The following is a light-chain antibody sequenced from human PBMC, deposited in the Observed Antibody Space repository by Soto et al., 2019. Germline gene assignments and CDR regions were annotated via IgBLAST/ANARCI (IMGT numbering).Light chain of an antibody. CDR2: EVS. CDR1: SSDVGGYNY. V-gene: IGLV2-8*01. CDR3: SSYAGSNNLEV. J-gene: IGLJ2*01. Sequence: QSALTQPPSASGSPGQSVTISCTGTSSDVGGYNYVSWYQQHPGKAPKLMIYEVSKRPSGVPDRFSGSKSGNTASLTVSGLHAEDEAAYYCSSYAGSNNLEVFGGGTKLTVL.